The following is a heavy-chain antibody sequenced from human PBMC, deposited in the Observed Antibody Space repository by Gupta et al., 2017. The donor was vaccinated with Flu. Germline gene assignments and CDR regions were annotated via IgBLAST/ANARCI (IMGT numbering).Heavy chain of an antibody. Sequence: EVQLLESGGGLVQPGGSLRLSCAASGFTFSSYAMSWVRQAPGEGLEWVSAISGSGGSTYYADSVKGRFTISRDNSKNTLYLQMNSLRAEDTAVYYCAKIYCSSTSCYFPTGYFDYWGQGTLVTVSS. CDR3: AKIYCSSTSCYFPTGYFDY. CDR1: GFTFSSYA. V-gene: IGHV3-23*01. J-gene: IGHJ4*02. D-gene: IGHD2-2*01. CDR2: ISGSGGST.